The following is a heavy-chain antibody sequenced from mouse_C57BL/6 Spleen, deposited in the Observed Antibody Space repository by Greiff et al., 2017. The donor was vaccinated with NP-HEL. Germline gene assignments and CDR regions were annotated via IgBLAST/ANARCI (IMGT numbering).Heavy chain of an antibody. V-gene: IGHV1-81*01. CDR2: IYPRSGNT. CDR1: GYTFTSYG. Sequence: QVQLQQSGAELARPGASVKLSCKASGYTFTSYGISWVKQRTGQGLEWIGEIYPRSGNTYYNEKFKDKATLTVDKSSSTAYMQLSSLTSEDSAVYYCARRGDYDGAMDYWGQGTSVTVSS. J-gene: IGHJ4*01. D-gene: IGHD2-4*01. CDR3: ARRGDYDGAMDY.